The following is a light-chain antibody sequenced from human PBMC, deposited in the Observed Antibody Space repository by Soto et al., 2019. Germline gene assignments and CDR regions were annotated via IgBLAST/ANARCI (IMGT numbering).Light chain of an antibody. V-gene: IGLV7-43*01. CDR1: TGAVTSGYY. CDR2: STN. CDR3: LLYYGGAVV. J-gene: IGLJ2*01. Sequence: QTVVTQEPSLTVSPGGTVTLTCASSTGAVTSGYYPNWFQQKPGQAPRALIYSTNNEHSWTPARFSGSLLGGKAALTLSGVQPEDEAEYYCLLYYGGAVVFGGGTKLTVL.